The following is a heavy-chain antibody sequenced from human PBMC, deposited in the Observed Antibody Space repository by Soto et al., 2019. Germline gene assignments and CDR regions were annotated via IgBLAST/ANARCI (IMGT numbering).Heavy chain of an antibody. CDR1: GFTVSSNY. J-gene: IGHJ6*02. CDR3: ARERITMVRGVILPWYGMDV. V-gene: IGHV3-53*02. D-gene: IGHD3-10*01. Sequence: EVQLVETGGGLIQPGGSLRLSCAASGFTVSSNYMSWVRQAPGKGLEWVSVIYSGGSTYYADSVKGRFSISRDNSKNTLYLQMNSLRAEDTAVYYCARERITMVRGVILPWYGMDVWGQGTTVTVSS. CDR2: IYSGGST.